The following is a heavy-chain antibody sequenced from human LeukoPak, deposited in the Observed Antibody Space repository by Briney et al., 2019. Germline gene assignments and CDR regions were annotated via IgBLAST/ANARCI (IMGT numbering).Heavy chain of an antibody. D-gene: IGHD3-22*01. Sequence: ASVKVSCKASGYTFTSYGISWVRQATGQGLEWMGWMNPNSGNTGYAQKFQGRVTMTRNTSISTAYMELSSLRSEDTAVYYCATTYYYDSSGYWNFDYWGQGTLVTVSS. V-gene: IGHV1-8*02. CDR1: GYTFTSYG. CDR2: MNPNSGNT. CDR3: ATTYYYDSSGYWNFDY. J-gene: IGHJ4*02.